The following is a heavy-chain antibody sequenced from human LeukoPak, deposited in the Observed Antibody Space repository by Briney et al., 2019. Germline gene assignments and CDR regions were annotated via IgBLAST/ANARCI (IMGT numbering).Heavy chain of an antibody. CDR2: ICHSGST. Sequence: PSETLSLTCTVSGYSISSAHYWGWIRQPPGKGLEWIGSICHSGSTYHNPSLKSRVTISVDTSKNQFSLKLSSVTAADTAVYYCARVTTGGSYYMDVWGKGTTVTVSS. D-gene: IGHD1-1*01. CDR1: GYSISSAHY. V-gene: IGHV4-38-2*02. CDR3: ARVTTGGSYYMDV. J-gene: IGHJ6*03.